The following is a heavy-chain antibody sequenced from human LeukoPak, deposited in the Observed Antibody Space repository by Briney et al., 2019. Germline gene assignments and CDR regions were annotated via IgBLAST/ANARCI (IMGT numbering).Heavy chain of an antibody. J-gene: IGHJ5*02. V-gene: IGHV3-74*01. CDR1: GFTFSSYW. Sequence: GGSLRLSCAASGFTFSSYWMHWVRQAPGKGLVWVSRINSDGSSTSYADSVKGRFTISRDNAKNTLYLQMNSLGAEDTAVYYCTRDTSGWYDRFDLWGQGNPGHRLL. CDR3: TRDTSGWYDRFDL. D-gene: IGHD6-19*01. CDR2: INSDGSST.